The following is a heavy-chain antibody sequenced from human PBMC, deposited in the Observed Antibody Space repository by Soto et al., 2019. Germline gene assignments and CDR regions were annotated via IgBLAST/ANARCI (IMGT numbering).Heavy chain of an antibody. CDR1: GFTFSNSA. CDR2: IRDSDSGGST. V-gene: IGHV3-23*01. CDR3: AEVRVGIDVDFDY. D-gene: IGHD2-21*01. J-gene: IGHJ4*02. Sequence: EVQLLESGGGLVQPGGSLRLSCAASGFTFSNSAMTWVRQAPAKGLEWVSTIRDSDSGGSTFYADSVKGRFTISRDDSKNTLYLQMSSLRAEDTAMYYCAEVRVGIDVDFDYWGQGALVTVSS.